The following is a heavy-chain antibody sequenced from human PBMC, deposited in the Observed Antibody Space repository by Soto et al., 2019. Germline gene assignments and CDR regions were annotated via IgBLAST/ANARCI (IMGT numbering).Heavy chain of an antibody. CDR1: GLSLSTSGVG. Sequence: QITLKESGPTLVKPTQTLTLTCTSSGLSLSTSGVGVGWIRQPPGKALEWLALIYWNDDKRYSPSLQSRLTTTTETTKNHVVLMMTNMDPVDTAAYYCCHSPHLVLWFGGLFHRSWFDPWGQGTLVTVSS. CDR2: IYWNDDK. CDR3: CHSPHLVLWFGGLFHRSWFDP. J-gene: IGHJ5*02. V-gene: IGHV2-5*01. D-gene: IGHD3-10*01.